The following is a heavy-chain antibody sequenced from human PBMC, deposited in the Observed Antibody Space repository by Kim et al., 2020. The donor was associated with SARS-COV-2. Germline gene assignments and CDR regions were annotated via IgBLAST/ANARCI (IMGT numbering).Heavy chain of an antibody. CDR1: GFTFSSYA. CDR2: IGGSDGRT. D-gene: IGHD3-3*01. CDR3: AKSGAVGWFNRFDY. Sequence: GGSLRLSCAASGFTFSSYAMTWVRQAPGKGLEWVSAIGGSDGRTFYADSVKGRFTISRDNSNNILYLQMNTLRADDTAVYYCAKSGAVGWFNRFDYWGQG. J-gene: IGHJ4*02. V-gene: IGHV3-23*01.